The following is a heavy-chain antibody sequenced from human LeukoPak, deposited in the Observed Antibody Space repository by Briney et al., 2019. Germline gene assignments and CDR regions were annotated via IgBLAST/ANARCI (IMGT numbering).Heavy chain of an antibody. CDR3: TRGSIAYYYMDV. CDR1: GYSISSGHY. V-gene: IGHV4-38-2*02. CDR2: MFHSGST. Sequence: SETLSLTCTVSGYSISSGHYWAWIRQSPEKGLEWIASMFHSGSTYYNPSLKSRVTTSADTSKNQFSLKLSSVTAADTAVYYCTRGSIAYYYMDVWGKGTTVTISS. J-gene: IGHJ6*03. D-gene: IGHD3-22*01.